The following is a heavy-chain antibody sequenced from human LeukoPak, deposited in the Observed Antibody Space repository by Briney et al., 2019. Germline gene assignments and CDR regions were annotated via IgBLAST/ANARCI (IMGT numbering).Heavy chain of an antibody. CDR1: GFTFSTYS. Sequence: GGSLRLSCAASGFTFSTYSMHWVRQAPGKGLEWVAAISYDGSNKRYADSVKGRFTISRDNSKNTLYLQMNSLRADNTAVYYCARGLRIAVAGNIDYWGQGTLVTVSS. D-gene: IGHD6-19*01. V-gene: IGHV3-30*04. CDR3: ARGLRIAVAGNIDY. J-gene: IGHJ4*02. CDR2: ISYDGSNK.